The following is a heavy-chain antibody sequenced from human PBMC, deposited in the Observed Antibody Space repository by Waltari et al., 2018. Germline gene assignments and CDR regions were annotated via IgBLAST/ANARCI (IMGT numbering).Heavy chain of an antibody. D-gene: IGHD3-16*01. CDR3: ASYTESPSRPGPPSL. CDR1: GFTFSSYG. CDR2: IGYDENGK. Sequence: VQLLESGGGVVQPRGSLRLSCAASGFTFSSYGMHWVRQAPGRGLGWVAFIGYDENGKDNGGTVKGRFTISRDNAKNMLYVGMNSLRPEDTGLYYCASYTESPSRPGPPSLWGHGALVIVSS. J-gene: IGHJ4*01. V-gene: IGHV3-30*02.